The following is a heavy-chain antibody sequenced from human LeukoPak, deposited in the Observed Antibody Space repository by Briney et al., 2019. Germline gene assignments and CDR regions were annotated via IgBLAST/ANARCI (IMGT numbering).Heavy chain of an antibody. Sequence: GGSLRLSCAASGFTFGSFSMSWVRQAPGKGLEWVSVISGSGETTFYADSVRGRSTISRDNSKSTLYLQMTSLRAEDTGVYYCAKKIDSGSYPLDYWGQGTLVTISS. J-gene: IGHJ4*02. CDR1: GFTFGSFS. CDR2: ISGSGETT. CDR3: AKKIDSGSYPLDY. V-gene: IGHV3-23*01. D-gene: IGHD3-10*01.